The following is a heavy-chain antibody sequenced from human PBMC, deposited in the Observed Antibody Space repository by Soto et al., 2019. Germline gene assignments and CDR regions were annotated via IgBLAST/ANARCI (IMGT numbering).Heavy chain of an antibody. V-gene: IGHV3-23*01. Sequence: GGSLRLSWAASGVTFSSYAMSWVRQAPGKGLEWVSAISGSGGSTYYADSVKGRFTISRDNSKNTLYLQMNSLRAEDTAVYYCAKEPISIAAAGDNWYDPWGQGTLVTVSS. CDR3: AKEPISIAAAGDNWYDP. CDR2: ISGSGGST. J-gene: IGHJ5*02. D-gene: IGHD6-13*01. CDR1: GVTFSSYA.